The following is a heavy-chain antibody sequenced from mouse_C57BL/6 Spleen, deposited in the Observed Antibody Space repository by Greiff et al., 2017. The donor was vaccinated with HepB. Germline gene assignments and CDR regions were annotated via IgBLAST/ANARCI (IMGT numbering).Heavy chain of an antibody. Sequence: QVQLQQSGAELVKPGASVKLSCKASGYTFTSYWMQWVKQRPGQGLEWIGEIDPSDSYTNYNQKFKGKATLTVDTSSSTAYMQLSSLTSEDSAVYYCALTGTGFAYWGQGTLVTVSA. V-gene: IGHV1-50*01. CDR1: GYTFTSYW. D-gene: IGHD4-1*01. J-gene: IGHJ3*01. CDR3: ALTGTGFAY. CDR2: IDPSDSYT.